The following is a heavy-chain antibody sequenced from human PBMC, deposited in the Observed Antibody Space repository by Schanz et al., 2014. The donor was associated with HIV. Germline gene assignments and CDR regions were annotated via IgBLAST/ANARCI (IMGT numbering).Heavy chain of an antibody. CDR3: AKFLRKYDYYGMDV. CDR2: IIGSGGRT. Sequence: VQLVESGGGLVQPGGSLRLSCAASRFTFSSFAMGWVRQAPGKGLEWVSTIIGSGGRTYYADSVKGRFTISRDNSMNTLYLQMNSLRAEDTAVYYCAKFLRKYDYYGMDVWGQGTTVTVSS. J-gene: IGHJ6*02. V-gene: IGHV3-23*04. CDR1: RFTFSSFA.